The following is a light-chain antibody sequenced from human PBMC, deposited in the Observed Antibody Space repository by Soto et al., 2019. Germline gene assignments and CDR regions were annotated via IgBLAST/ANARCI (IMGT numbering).Light chain of an antibody. Sequence: DIQMTQSPSTIAPSVGDRGTSTGLASQSISSWLAWYQQKPGKAPKLLIYKASSLESGVPSRFSGSGSGTEFTLTISSLQPDDFATYYCQQYNSYPWTFGQGTKVDIK. V-gene: IGKV1-5*03. CDR2: KAS. CDR1: QSISSW. J-gene: IGKJ1*01. CDR3: QQYNSYPWT.